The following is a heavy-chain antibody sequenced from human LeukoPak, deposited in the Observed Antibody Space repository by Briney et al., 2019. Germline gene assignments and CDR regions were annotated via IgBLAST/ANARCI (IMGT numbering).Heavy chain of an antibody. D-gene: IGHD5-12*01. CDR3: ARDALGYGGQNYGMDV. Sequence: GGSLRLSCAASGFTVSSNYMSWVRQAPGKGLEWVSVIYSGGSTYYADSVKGRFTISRDNSKNTLYLQMNSLRAEDTAVYYCARDALGYGGQNYGMDVWGKGTTVTVS. CDR2: IYSGGST. CDR1: GFTVSSNY. J-gene: IGHJ6*04. V-gene: IGHV3-53*01.